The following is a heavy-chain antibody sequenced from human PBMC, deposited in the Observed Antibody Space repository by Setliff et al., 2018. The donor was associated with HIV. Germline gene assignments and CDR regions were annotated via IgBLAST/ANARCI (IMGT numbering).Heavy chain of an antibody. CDR3: ARDLYCSGGSCYWIAY. CDR2: INDGNGNT. V-gene: IGHV1-3*01. D-gene: IGHD2-15*01. J-gene: IGHJ4*02. CDR1: GYIFTNYA. Sequence: ASVKVSCKASGYIFTNYAIHWVRQAPGQRLEWMGWINDGNGNTKYSQKFQGRVAITRDTAASTAYMMLSSLRSEDTAVYYCARDLYCSGGSCYWIAYWGQGTLVTVSS.